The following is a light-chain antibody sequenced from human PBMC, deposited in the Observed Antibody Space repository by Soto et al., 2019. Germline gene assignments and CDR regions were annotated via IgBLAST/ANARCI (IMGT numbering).Light chain of an antibody. CDR3: CSYAVSYVV. J-gene: IGLJ2*01. CDR2: DVS. Sequence: QSALTQPRSVSGSPGQSVTISCTGNSSDVGGYNYVSWYQQHPGKAPKLMIYDVSKRPSGVPDRFSGSKSGNTASLTISGLQAEDEADYYCCSYAVSYVVFGGGTKLTVL. CDR1: SSDVGGYNY. V-gene: IGLV2-11*01.